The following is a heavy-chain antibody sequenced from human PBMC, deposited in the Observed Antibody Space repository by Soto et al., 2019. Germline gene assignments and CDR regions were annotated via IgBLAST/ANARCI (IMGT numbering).Heavy chain of an antibody. V-gene: IGHV3-23*01. CDR3: AKDLHWYGMDV. Sequence: EVQLLESGGGLVQPGESLRLSCAASGFTFGSYFMNWVRQAPGKGPEWVSDINKDGGRTHYADSVRGRFTISRDNSRNTLYLQMNRLRAEDTALYYCAKDLHWYGMDVWGQGITVTVSS. CDR2: INKDGGRT. D-gene: IGHD1-1*01. CDR1: GFTFGSYF. J-gene: IGHJ6*02.